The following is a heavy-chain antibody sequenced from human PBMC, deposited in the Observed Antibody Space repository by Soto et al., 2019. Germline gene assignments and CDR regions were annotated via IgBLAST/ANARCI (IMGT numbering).Heavy chain of an antibody. D-gene: IGHD4-4*01. J-gene: IGHJ6*02. CDR2: IIPIFGTA. Sequence: SVKVSCKASGGTFSSYAISWVRQAPGQGLEWMGGIIPIFGTANYAQKFQGRVTITADESTSTAYMELSSLRSEDTAVYYCARDRNYGLALGNYGMDVWGQGTTVTVS. CDR1: GGTFSSYA. V-gene: IGHV1-69*13. CDR3: ARDRNYGLALGNYGMDV.